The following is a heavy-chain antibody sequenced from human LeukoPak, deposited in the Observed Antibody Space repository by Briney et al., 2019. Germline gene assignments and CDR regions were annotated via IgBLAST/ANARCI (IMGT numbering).Heavy chain of an antibody. V-gene: IGHV4-34*01. Sequence: SETLSLTCAVYGGSFSGYYWSWIRQPPGKGLEWIGEINHSGSTNYNPSLKSRVTISVDTSKNQFSLKLSSVTAADTAVYYCARGTAAAGIDYWGQGTLVTVSS. CDR3: ARGTAAAGIDY. D-gene: IGHD6-13*01. CDR1: GGSFSGYY. CDR2: INHSGST. J-gene: IGHJ4*02.